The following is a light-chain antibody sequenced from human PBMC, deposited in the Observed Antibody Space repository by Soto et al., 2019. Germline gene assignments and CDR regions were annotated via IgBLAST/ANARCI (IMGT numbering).Light chain of an antibody. CDR1: QSVSSN. Sequence: EIVMTQSPATLSVSPGERATLSCRASQSVSSNLAWYQQKPGQAPRLLIYGASSRATGIPDRFIGSGSGTDFTLTISRLEPEDFAVYYCQQYGGSPRVTFGGGTKVEIK. V-gene: IGKV3-20*01. CDR3: QQYGGSPRVT. CDR2: GAS. J-gene: IGKJ4*01.